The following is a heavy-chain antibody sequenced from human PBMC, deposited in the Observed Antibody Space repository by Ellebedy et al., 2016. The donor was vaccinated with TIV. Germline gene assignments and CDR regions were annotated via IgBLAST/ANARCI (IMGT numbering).Heavy chain of an antibody. CDR3: ARIAAAGPGGLAFDI. Sequence: SETLSLTCTVSGGSISSYYWSWIRQPPGKGLDWIGYIYYSGSTNYNPSLKSRVTISVDTSKNQFSLKLSSVTAADTAVYYCARIAAAGPGGLAFDIWGQGTMVTVSS. D-gene: IGHD6-13*01. V-gene: IGHV4-59*08. J-gene: IGHJ3*02. CDR1: GGSISSYY. CDR2: IYYSGST.